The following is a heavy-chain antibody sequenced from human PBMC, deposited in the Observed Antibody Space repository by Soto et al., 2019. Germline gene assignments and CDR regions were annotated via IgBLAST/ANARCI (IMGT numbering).Heavy chain of an antibody. J-gene: IGHJ6*02. CDR3: TRDFIAVAGTQGYYYGMDV. CDR1: GFTFGDYA. Sequence: PGGSLRLSSTASGFTFGDYAMSWFRQAPGKGLEWVGFIRSKAYGGTTEYAASVKGRFTISRDDSKSIAYLQMNSLKTEDTAVYYCTRDFIAVAGTQGYYYGMDVWGQGTTVTVSS. D-gene: IGHD6-19*01. CDR2: IRSKAYGGTT. V-gene: IGHV3-49*03.